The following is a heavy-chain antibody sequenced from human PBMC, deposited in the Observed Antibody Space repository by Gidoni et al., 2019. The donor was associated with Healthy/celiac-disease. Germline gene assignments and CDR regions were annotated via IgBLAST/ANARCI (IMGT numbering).Heavy chain of an antibody. D-gene: IGHD6-13*01. Sequence: QITLKESGPTLVKPTQTLTLTCTFSGFSLSTSGVGVGWIRQPPGKALEWLALIYWDDDKRYSPSLKSRLTITKDTSKNQVVLTMTNMDPVDTATYYCARDGGAIAAAGIYYFDYWGQGTLVTVSS. V-gene: IGHV2-5*02. J-gene: IGHJ4*02. CDR2: IYWDDDK. CDR1: GFSLSTSGVG. CDR3: ARDGGAIAAAGIYYFDY.